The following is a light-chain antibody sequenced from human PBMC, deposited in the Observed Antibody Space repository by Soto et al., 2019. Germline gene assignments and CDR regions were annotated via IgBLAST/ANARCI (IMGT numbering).Light chain of an antibody. Sequence: QYVLTQPPSASGSPGQSVTISCTGTNSDVGGYDFVSWYQQHPGKAPKLMIYEVNKRPSGVPDRFSGSKSGNTASLTVSGLQAEDEASYYCSSFAGSNNVLFGGGTKLTVL. V-gene: IGLV2-8*01. J-gene: IGLJ3*02. CDR2: EVN. CDR1: NSDVGGYDF. CDR3: SSFAGSNNVL.